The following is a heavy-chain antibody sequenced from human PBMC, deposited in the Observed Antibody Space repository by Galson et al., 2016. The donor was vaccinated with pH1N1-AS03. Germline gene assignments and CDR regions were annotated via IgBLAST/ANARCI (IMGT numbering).Heavy chain of an antibody. CDR1: GGSFSTYA. D-gene: IGHD2-2*01. CDR3: AKGNYQLLNYYYDMDV. J-gene: IGHJ6*03. CDR2: IIPVFGTT. V-gene: IGHV1-69*01. Sequence: SCKASGGSFSTYAITWVRQAPGQGLEWMGGIIPVFGTTSFAQKFQDRVSITADESTSTAFMELSSLRSEDTAVYYCAKGNYQLLNYYYDMDVWGKGTTVTVSS.